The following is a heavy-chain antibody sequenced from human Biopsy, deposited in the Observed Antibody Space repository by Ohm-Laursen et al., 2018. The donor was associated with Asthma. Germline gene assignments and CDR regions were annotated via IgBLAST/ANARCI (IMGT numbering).Heavy chain of an antibody. V-gene: IGHV3-30*18. CDR3: AKERYYDFWSGYPI. Sequence: SLRLSCAASGFTVSRDHMFWVRQAPGKGLEWVAVMSFDGRQTYYADSVRGRFTISRDNSKNTLYLQMNSLRAEDTAVYYCAKERYYDFWSGYPIWGQGTMVTVSS. CDR2: MSFDGRQT. CDR1: GFTVSRDH. D-gene: IGHD3-3*01. J-gene: IGHJ3*02.